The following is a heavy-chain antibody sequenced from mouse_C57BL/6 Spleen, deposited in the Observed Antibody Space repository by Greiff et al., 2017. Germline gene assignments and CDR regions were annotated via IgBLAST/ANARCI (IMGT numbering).Heavy chain of an antibody. CDR2: ISGGGGNT. CDR3: ARQGYYGSSNWYFDV. D-gene: IGHD1-1*01. Sequence: EVKLQESGGGLVKPGGSLKLSCAASGFTFSSYTMSWVRQTPEKRLEWVATISGGGGNTYYPDSVKGRFTISRDNAKNTLYLQMSSLRSEDTALYYCARQGYYGSSNWYFDVWGTGTTVTVSS. V-gene: IGHV5-9*01. CDR1: GFTFSSYT. J-gene: IGHJ1*03.